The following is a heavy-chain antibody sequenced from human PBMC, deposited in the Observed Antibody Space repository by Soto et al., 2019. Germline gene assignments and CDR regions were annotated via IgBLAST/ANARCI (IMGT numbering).Heavy chain of an antibody. Sequence: PSETLSLTCAVSGVSLTSGNWWTWVRQSPQRGLEYIGEICHDGTANYYPSFERRVAMSVDTSRNQFSLKLTSVTAADTAVYFCARLVYDTRLNYMYFDFWGPGTLVTVSS. CDR2: ICHDGTA. J-gene: IGHJ4*02. D-gene: IGHD3-10*01. V-gene: IGHV4-4*02. CDR3: ARLVYDTRLNYMYFDF. CDR1: GVSLTSGNW.